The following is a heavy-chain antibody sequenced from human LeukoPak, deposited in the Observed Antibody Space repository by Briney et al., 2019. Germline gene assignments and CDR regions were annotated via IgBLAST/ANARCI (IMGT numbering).Heavy chain of an antibody. Sequence: PGGSLRLSCAASGFTVSSNYMSWVRQAPGKGLEWVSVIYSGGSTYYADPVKGRFTISRDNSKNTLYLQMNSLRAEDTAVYYCARDLRYYDILTGYRYGMDVWGQGTTVTVSS. V-gene: IGHV3-66*01. CDR3: ARDLRYYDILTGYRYGMDV. D-gene: IGHD3-9*01. J-gene: IGHJ6*02. CDR1: GFTVSSNY. CDR2: IYSGGST.